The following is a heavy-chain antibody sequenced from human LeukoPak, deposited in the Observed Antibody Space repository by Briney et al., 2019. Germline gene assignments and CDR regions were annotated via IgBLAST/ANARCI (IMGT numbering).Heavy chain of an antibody. D-gene: IGHD2-2*01. CDR2: IYYSGST. Sequence: PSETLSLTCTVSGGSISSSSYYWGWIRQPPGKGLEWIGSIYYSGSTYYNPSLKSRVTISLDTSKNQFSLKLSSVTAADTAVYYCARQWRYCSSTSCLHFDYWGQGTLVTVSS. V-gene: IGHV4-39*01. J-gene: IGHJ4*02. CDR1: GGSISSSSYY. CDR3: ARQWRYCSSTSCLHFDY.